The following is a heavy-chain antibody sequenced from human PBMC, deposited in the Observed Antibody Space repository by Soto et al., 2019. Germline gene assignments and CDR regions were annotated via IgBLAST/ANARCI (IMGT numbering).Heavy chain of an antibody. CDR1: GGTFSSYA. CDR2: IIPIFGTA. V-gene: IGHV1-69*13. J-gene: IGHJ4*02. D-gene: IGHD5-18*01. CDR3: ARASRVATAHFDY. Sequence: SVKVSGKASGGTFSSYAISWVRQAPGQGLEWMGGIIPIFGTANYAQKFQGRVTITADESTSTAYMELSSLRSEDTAVYYCARASRVATAHFDYWGQGTLVTVSS.